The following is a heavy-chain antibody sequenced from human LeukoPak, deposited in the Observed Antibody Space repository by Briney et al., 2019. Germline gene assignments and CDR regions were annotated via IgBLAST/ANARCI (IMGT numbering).Heavy chain of an antibody. CDR2: INPNSGGT. V-gene: IGHV1-2*02. CDR3: ARDGLKDIVVVVAANWFDP. J-gene: IGHJ5*02. D-gene: IGHD2-15*01. Sequence: GASVKVSCKASGYTFTGYYMHWVRQAPGQGLEWMGWINPNSGGTNYAQKFQGRVTMTRDTSISTAYMELSRLRSDDTAVYYCARDGLKDIVVVVAANWFDPWGQGTLVTVSS. CDR1: GYTFTGYY.